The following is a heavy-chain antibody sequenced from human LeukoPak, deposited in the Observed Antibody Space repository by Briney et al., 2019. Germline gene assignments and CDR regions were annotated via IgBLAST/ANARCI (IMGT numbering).Heavy chain of an antibody. J-gene: IGHJ4*02. CDR1: GFTVSSNY. D-gene: IGHD1-26*01. Sequence: GGSLRLSCAASGFTVSSNYMSWVRQAPGKGLEWVSVIYSGGSTYYADSVKGRFTISRHNPKNTLYLQMDSLRAEDTAVYYCARAGGSYYELRYWGQGTLVTVSS. CDR3: ARAGGSYYELRY. CDR2: IYSGGST. V-gene: IGHV3-53*04.